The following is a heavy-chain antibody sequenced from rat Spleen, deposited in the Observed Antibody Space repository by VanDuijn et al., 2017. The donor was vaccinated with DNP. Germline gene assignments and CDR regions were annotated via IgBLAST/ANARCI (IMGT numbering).Heavy chain of an antibody. CDR2: INKDSSTI. J-gene: IGHJ2*01. CDR1: GFNFNDYW. CDR3: AKGPNYGGHSDYFDN. D-gene: IGHD1-11*01. V-gene: IGHV4-2*01. Sequence: EVKLVESGGGLVQPGRSLKLSCAASGFNFNDYWMGWVRQAPGKGLEGIGEINKDSSTIVYTPSLKDKFAISRDNAQNTLYLQMSKLGSEDTALYYCAKGPNYGGHSDYFDNWGQGVMVTVSS.